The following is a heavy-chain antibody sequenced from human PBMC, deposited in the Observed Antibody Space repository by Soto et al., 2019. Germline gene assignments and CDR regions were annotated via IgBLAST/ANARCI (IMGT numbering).Heavy chain of an antibody. V-gene: IGHV3-30*18. CDR1: GFTFSSYG. D-gene: IGHD5-18*01. CDR3: AKSTVVGMKLWFDY. Sequence: PGGSLRLSCAASGFTFSSYGMHWVRQAPGKGLEWVAVISYDGSNKYYADSVKGRFTISRDNSKNTLYLQMNSLRAEDTAVYYCAKSTVVGMKLWFDYWGQGTLVTVSS. J-gene: IGHJ4*02. CDR2: ISYDGSNK.